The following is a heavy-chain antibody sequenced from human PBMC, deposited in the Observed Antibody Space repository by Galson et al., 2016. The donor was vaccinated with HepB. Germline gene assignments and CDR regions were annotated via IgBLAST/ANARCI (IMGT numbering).Heavy chain of an antibody. D-gene: IGHD6-19*01. CDR3: AKDPGRGSGWFFFDS. CDR1: GFTFSSYT. V-gene: IGHV3-23*01. J-gene: IGHJ4*02. Sequence: SLRLSCAASGFTFSSYTMSWVRQAPGMGLEWVSSISGSGSFTHFADSVKGRFTISRDNSKNTLYLQMNSLRAEDTATYYCAKDPGRGSGWFFFDSWGQGTLVTVSS. CDR2: ISGSGSFT.